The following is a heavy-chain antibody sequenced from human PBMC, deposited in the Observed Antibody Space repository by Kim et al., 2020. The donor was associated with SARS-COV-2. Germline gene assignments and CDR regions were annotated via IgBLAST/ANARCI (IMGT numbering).Heavy chain of an antibody. V-gene: IGHV3-23*01. D-gene: IGHD4-17*01. CDR1: GFTFSSYA. Sequence: GSLRLSCAASGFTFSSYAMSWVRQAPGKGLEWVSAISGSGGSTYYADSVKGRFTISRDNSKNTLYLQMNSLRAEDTAVYYCAKADRSYGDRYYFDYWGQGTLVTVSS. CDR2: ISGSGGST. J-gene: IGHJ4*02. CDR3: AKADRSYGDRYYFDY.